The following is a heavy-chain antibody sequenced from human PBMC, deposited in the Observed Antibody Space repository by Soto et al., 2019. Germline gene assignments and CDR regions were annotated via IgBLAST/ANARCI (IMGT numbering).Heavy chain of an antibody. CDR3: AKGGYGGKFDY. D-gene: IGHD6-25*01. CDR2: ISGGGGST. J-gene: IGHJ4*02. Sequence: GGSLRLSCAASGFTFSNYAMSWVRQAPGKWPEWVSAISGGGGSTYYADSVKGRFTISRDNSKNTLYLQMNSLRAEDTAVYYCAKGGYGGKFDYWGPGXLVTVYS. V-gene: IGHV3-23*01. CDR1: GFTFSNYA.